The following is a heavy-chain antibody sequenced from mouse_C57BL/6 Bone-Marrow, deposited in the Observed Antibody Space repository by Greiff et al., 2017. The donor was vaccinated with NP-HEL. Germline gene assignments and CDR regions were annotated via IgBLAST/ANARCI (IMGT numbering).Heavy chain of an antibody. CDR3: TRHGGGFAY. Sequence: EVHLVESGGGLVQPGGSLKLSCAASGFTFSDYYMYWVRQTPEKRLEWVAYISNGGGSTYYPDTVKGRFTISRDNAKNTLYLQMSRLKSEDTAMYYCTRHGGGFAYWGQGTLVTVSA. V-gene: IGHV5-12*01. CDR1: GFTFSDYY. J-gene: IGHJ3*01. CDR2: ISNGGGST.